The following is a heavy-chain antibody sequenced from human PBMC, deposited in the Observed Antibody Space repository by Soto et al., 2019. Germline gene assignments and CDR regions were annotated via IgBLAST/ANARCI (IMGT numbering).Heavy chain of an antibody. V-gene: IGHV3-23*01. CDR2: ISGSGGST. CDR3: AKGDYYDSSGSSFNP. Sequence: GGSLILSCAASGFTFSSYAMSWVRQALGKGLDWVSAISGSGGSTYYADSVKGRFTISRDNSKKTLYLQMNSQRAEDTAVYHYAKGDYYDSSGSSFNPWGQGTLVTVSS. CDR1: GFTFSSYA. D-gene: IGHD3-22*01. J-gene: IGHJ5*02.